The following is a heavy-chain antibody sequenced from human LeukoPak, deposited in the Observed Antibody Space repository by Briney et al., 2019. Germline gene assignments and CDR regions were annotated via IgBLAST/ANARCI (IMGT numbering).Heavy chain of an antibody. V-gene: IGHV1-3*01. CDR1: GYTFTNYA. Sequence: ASVTVSCKGSGYTFTNYAMHWVRQAPGQRREWVGWINAGNGNTKYSQKFQGRVAITSDTSASTAYMERSSLRAEDTAVYYCARGSSSWPYYYDYWGQGTLVTVSS. J-gene: IGHJ4*02. D-gene: IGHD6-13*01. CDR3: ARGSSSWPYYYDY. CDR2: INAGNGNT.